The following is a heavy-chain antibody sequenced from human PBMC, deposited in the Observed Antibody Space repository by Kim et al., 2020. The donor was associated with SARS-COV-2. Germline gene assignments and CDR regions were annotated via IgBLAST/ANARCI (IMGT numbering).Heavy chain of an antibody. CDR3: TTDPGDYEGYYYGMDV. CDR2: IKSKTDGGTT. CDR1: GFTFSNAC. D-gene: IGHD4-17*01. V-gene: IGHV3-15*01. Sequence: GGSLRLSCAASGFTFSNACMSWVRQAPGKGLEWVGRIKSKTDGGTTDYAAPVKGRFTISRDDSKNTLYLQMNSLKTEDTAVYYCTTDPGDYEGYYYGMDVWGQGTTVTVSS. J-gene: IGHJ6*02.